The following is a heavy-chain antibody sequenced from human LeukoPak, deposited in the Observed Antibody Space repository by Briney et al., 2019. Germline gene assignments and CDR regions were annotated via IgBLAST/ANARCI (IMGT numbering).Heavy chain of an antibody. V-gene: IGHV3-21*01. Sequence: PGGSLRLSCAASGFTFGSYSMNWVRQAPGKGLEWVSSISSSSSYIYYADSVKGRFTISRDNAKNSLYLQMNSLRAEDTAVYYCARDQRTSFDYWGQGTLVTVSS. D-gene: IGHD2-2*01. CDR2: ISSSSSYI. CDR1: GFTFGSYS. J-gene: IGHJ4*02. CDR3: ARDQRTSFDY.